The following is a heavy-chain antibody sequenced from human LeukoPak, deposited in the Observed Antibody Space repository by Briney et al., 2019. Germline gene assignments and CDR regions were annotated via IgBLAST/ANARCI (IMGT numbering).Heavy chain of an antibody. CDR1: GDSINNYY. CDR3: ARGGGTLDH. V-gene: IGHV4-59*01. Sequence: SETLSLTCSVSGDSINNYYWSWIRQPPGKGLEWIGCFDDRGRTTYNASLISRVTISVDTSNNEFSLRLTSVTAADTALYYCARGGGTLDHWGRGILVTVSS. J-gene: IGHJ4*02. D-gene: IGHD3-16*01. CDR2: FDDRGRT.